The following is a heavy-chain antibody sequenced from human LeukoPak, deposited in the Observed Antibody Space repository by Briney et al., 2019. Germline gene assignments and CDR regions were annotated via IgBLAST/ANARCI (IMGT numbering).Heavy chain of an antibody. Sequence: GGSLRLSCAASGFTFSSHWMSWVRQAPGKGLEWVANIEQDGSDKNYVDSVKGRCTISRDNAKNSLYLQMNSLRAEDTAVYYCARGGWHIELWGRGTLVTVSS. CDR2: IEQDGSDK. CDR3: ARGGWHIEL. J-gene: IGHJ2*01. V-gene: IGHV3-7*05. CDR1: GFTFSSHW.